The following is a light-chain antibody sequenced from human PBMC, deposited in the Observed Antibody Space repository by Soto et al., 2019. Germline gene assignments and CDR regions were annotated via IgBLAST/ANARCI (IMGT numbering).Light chain of an antibody. CDR3: QQYNNWFPLT. J-gene: IGKJ4*01. Sequence: EIVMTQSPATLSVSPGERATLSCRASQSVSSNLAWYQQKPGQAPRLLIYGASTRATGIPARFSGSGSGTEFSLTISSLQSEDFVVYYCQQYNNWFPLTFGGGTKVEIK. CDR1: QSVSSN. V-gene: IGKV3-15*01. CDR2: GAS.